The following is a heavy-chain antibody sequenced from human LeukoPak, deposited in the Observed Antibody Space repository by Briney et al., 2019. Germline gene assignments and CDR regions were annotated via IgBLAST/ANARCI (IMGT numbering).Heavy chain of an antibody. V-gene: IGHV4-61*02. Sequence: SQTLSLTCTVSGGSISSGSYCWSWIRQPAGEGLGWIGRSYTSGSTNYNPPLKSRVTTSVNTPKNQFSLKLSSVTAADTAVYYCARGAIIAVAGHDYWGQGTLVTVSS. CDR1: GGSISSGSYC. D-gene: IGHD6-19*01. CDR3: ARGAIIAVAGHDY. CDR2: SYTSGST. J-gene: IGHJ4*02.